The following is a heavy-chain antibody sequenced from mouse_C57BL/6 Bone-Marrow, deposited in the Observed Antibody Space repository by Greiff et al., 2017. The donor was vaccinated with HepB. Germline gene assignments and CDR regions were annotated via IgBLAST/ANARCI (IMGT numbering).Heavy chain of an antibody. V-gene: IGHV3-6*01. J-gene: IGHJ4*01. D-gene: IGHD1-1*01. Sequence: EVQLQESGPGLVKPSQSLSLTCSVTGYSITSGYYWNWIRQFPGNKLEWMGYISYDGSNNYNPSLKNRISITRDTSKNQFFLKLNSVTTEDTATYYCALLLRYWYAMDYWGQGTSVTVSS. CDR2: ISYDGSN. CDR1: GYSITSGYY. CDR3: ALLLRYWYAMDY.